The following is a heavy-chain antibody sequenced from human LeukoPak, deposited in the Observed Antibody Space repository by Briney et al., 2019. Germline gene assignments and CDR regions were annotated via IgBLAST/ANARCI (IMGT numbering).Heavy chain of an antibody. CDR3: ARAPVFAYSSSSGKLLDY. V-gene: IGHV3-74*01. CDR2: INTDGSST. CDR1: GFTFSDYA. J-gene: IGHJ4*02. Sequence: GGSLRLSCAASGFTFSDYALGWVRQAPGKGLVWVSRINTDGSSTSYADSVKGRFTISRDNAKNTLYLQMNSLRAEDTAVYYCARAPVFAYSSSSGKLLDYWGQGTLVTVSS. D-gene: IGHD6-6*01.